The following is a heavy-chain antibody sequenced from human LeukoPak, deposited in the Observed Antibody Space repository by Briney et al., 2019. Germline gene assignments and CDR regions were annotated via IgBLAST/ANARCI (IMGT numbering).Heavy chain of an antibody. CDR2: IKQDGSEK. J-gene: IGHJ5*02. CDR3: ARDRGIAAAVRWFDP. Sequence: GGSLRLSCAASGFTFSSYWMSWVRQAPGKGLEWVANIKQDGSEKYYVDSVKGRFTISRDNAKNSLYLQMNSLRAEDTAVYYCARDRGIAAAVRWFDPWGQGTLVTVSS. V-gene: IGHV3-7*01. CDR1: GFTFSSYW. D-gene: IGHD6-13*01.